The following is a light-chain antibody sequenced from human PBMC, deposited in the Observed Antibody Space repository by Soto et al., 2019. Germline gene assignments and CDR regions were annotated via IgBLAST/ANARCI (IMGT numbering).Light chain of an antibody. CDR1: QSVSSSY. CDR2: GAY. CDR3: QQYGSSPLT. Sequence: EIVLTQSPGTLSLSPGERATLSCRASQSVSSSYLAWYQQKPGQAHRLLIYGAYSRATGIQDRFSGSGSGTDFTLTIRRLEPEDFAVYYCQQYGSSPLTFGGGTKVDNK. V-gene: IGKV3-20*01. J-gene: IGKJ4*01.